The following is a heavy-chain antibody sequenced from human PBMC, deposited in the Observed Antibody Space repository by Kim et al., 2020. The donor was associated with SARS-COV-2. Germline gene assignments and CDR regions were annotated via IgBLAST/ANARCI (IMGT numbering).Heavy chain of an antibody. CDR2: IWYDGSNK. D-gene: IGHD6-19*01. CDR1: GFTFSSYG. CDR3: ARDISASSGPDLSPYYYGMDV. V-gene: IGHV3-33*01. Sequence: GGSLRLSCAASGFTFSSYGMHWVRQAPGKGLEWVAVIWYDGSNKYYADSVKGRFTISRDNSKNTLYLQMNSLRAEDTAVYYCARDISASSGPDLSPYYYGMDVWGQGTTVTVSS. J-gene: IGHJ6*02.